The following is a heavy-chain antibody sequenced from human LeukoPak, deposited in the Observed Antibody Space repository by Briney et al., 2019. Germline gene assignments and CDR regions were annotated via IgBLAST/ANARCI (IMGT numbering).Heavy chain of an antibody. V-gene: IGHV4-59*08. CDR1: GGSISSYY. Sequence: PSETLSLTCTVSGGSISSYYWSWIRQPPGKGLEWIGYIYYSGSTNYNPSLKSRVTISVDTSKNQFSLKLSSVTAADTAVYYCANLGYSSGWYPSPGYFDLWGRGTLVTVSS. D-gene: IGHD6-19*01. J-gene: IGHJ2*01. CDR2: IYYSGST. CDR3: ANLGYSSGWYPSPGYFDL.